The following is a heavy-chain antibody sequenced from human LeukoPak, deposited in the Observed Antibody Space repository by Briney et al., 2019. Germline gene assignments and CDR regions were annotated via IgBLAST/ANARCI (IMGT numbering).Heavy chain of an antibody. Sequence: GGSLRLSCAASGFTFSSYSMNWVRQAPGKGLEWVSYISSSSSSIYYADSVKGRFTISRDNAKNSLYLQMNSLRAEDTAVYYCAREWWFGELLPDYWGQGTLVTVSS. CDR1: GFTFSSYS. D-gene: IGHD3-10*01. CDR2: ISSSSSSI. J-gene: IGHJ4*02. CDR3: AREWWFGELLPDY. V-gene: IGHV3-48*04.